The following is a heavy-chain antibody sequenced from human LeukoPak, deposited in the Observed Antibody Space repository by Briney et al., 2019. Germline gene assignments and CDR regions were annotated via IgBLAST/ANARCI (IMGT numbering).Heavy chain of an antibody. V-gene: IGHV3-21*01. CDR1: GFTFSSYS. Sequence: GGSLRLSCAASGFTFSSYSMNWVRQAPGKGLEWVSSISSSSSYIYYADSVKGRFTISRDNAKNSLYLQMNSLRAEDTAVYYCARDPAIVATIYDYWGQGTLVIVSS. J-gene: IGHJ4*02. D-gene: IGHD5-12*01. CDR2: ISSSSSYI. CDR3: ARDPAIVATIYDY.